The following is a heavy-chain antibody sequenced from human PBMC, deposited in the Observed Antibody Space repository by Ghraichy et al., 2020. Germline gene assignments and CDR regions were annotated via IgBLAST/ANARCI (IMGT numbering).Heavy chain of an antibody. CDR1: GGSFGGYY. CDR2: VDHSGNT. Sequence: SETLSLTCAVYGGSFGGYYWTWIRQPPGKGLEWIGDVDHSGNTNYNPSLKSRLTISVDTSKTQFSLKLTSLTAADTAVYYCARGSSSYDNSGWYKEADQVPYWGQGILVTVSS. J-gene: IGHJ4*02. V-gene: IGHV4-34*01. D-gene: IGHD6-19*01. CDR3: ARGSSSYDNSGWYKEADQVPY.